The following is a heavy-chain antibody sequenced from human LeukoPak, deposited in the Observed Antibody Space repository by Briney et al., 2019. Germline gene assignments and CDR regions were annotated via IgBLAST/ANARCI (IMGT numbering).Heavy chain of an antibody. Sequence: GGSLRLSCAASGFTFSSYSMNWVRQAPGKGLEWVSSISSSSSYIYYADSVKGRFTISRDNAKNSLYLQMNSLRAEDTAVYCCARIEEYYYYYGMDVWGKGTTVTVSS. V-gene: IGHV3-21*01. J-gene: IGHJ6*04. CDR2: ISSSSSYI. CDR1: GFTFSSYS. CDR3: ARIEEYYYYYGMDV.